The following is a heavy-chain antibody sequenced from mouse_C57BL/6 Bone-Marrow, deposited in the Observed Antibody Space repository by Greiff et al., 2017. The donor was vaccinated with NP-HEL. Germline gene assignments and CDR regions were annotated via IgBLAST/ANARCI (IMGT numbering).Heavy chain of an antibody. Sequence: QVQLKQPGAELVRPGSSVKLSCKASGYTFTSYWMHWVKQRPIQGLEWIGNIDPSDSETHYNQKFKDKATLTVDKSSSTAYMQLSSLTSEDSAVYYCARFPYYYGSRDWYFDVWGTGTTVTVSS. CDR2: IDPSDSET. CDR3: ARFPYYYGSRDWYFDV. J-gene: IGHJ1*03. CDR1: GYTFTSYW. D-gene: IGHD1-1*01. V-gene: IGHV1-52*01.